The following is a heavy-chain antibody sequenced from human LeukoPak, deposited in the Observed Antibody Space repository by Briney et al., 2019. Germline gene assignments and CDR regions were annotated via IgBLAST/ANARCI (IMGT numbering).Heavy chain of an antibody. CDR2: INPNSGGT. Sequence: ASVKVSCKASGYTFTGYYMHWVRQAPGQGLEWMGWINPNSGGTNYAQKFQGRVTMTRDTSTNTAYMELRSLRSDDTAVYYCARGWHIVVGFDPWGQGTLVTVSS. V-gene: IGHV1-2*02. CDR1: GYTFTGYY. CDR3: ARGWHIVVGFDP. D-gene: IGHD2-21*01. J-gene: IGHJ5*02.